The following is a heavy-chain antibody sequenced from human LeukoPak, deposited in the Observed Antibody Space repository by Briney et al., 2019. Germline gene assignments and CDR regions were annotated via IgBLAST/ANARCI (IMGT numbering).Heavy chain of an antibody. Sequence: ASVKVSCKASGYTFTKHFLHWVRQAPGQGLEWMGWINPNGGSTIYAQKFQGRVTMTRDTSISTAYMEVSRLTSDDTAVYYCARDHYGDLQYFENWGQGTLVTVSS. V-gene: IGHV1-2*02. CDR2: INPNGGST. D-gene: IGHD4-17*01. CDR1: GYTFTKHF. CDR3: ARDHYGDLQYFEN. J-gene: IGHJ4*02.